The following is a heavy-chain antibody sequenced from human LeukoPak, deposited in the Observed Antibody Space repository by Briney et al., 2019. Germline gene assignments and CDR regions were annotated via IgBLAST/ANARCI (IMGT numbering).Heavy chain of an antibody. V-gene: IGHV3-23*01. Sequence: GGSLRLSCAASGFTFSSYAMTWVRQAPGKGLEWVSTILPGGGDTYYADSVKGRFTISRNTSKNTLYLQMNTLRVEDTAVYYCAKAWPAAGTFDSWGQGSLVTVSS. CDR3: AKAWPAAGTFDS. CDR2: ILPGGGDT. J-gene: IGHJ4*02. CDR1: GFTFSSYA. D-gene: IGHD6-13*01.